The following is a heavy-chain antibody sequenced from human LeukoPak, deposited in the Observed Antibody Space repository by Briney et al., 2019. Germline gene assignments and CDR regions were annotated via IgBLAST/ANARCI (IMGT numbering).Heavy chain of an antibody. J-gene: IGHJ5*02. CDR3: ARGRGGEYYYGSGSYYNVPRKYNWFDP. CDR1: VYTFTSYY. D-gene: IGHD3-10*01. Sequence: GASVKVSCKASVYTFTSYYMHWVRQAPGQGLEWMGIINPSGGSTSYAQKFQGRVTMTRDTSTSTVYMELSSLRSEDTAVYYCARGRGGEYYYGSGSYYNVPRKYNWFDPWGQGTLVTVSS. V-gene: IGHV1-46*01. CDR2: INPSGGST.